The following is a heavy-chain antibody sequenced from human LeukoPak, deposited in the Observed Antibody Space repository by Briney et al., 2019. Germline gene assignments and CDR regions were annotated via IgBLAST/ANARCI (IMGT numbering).Heavy chain of an antibody. D-gene: IGHD6-13*01. Sequence: ASVKVSCKASGYTFMNYGISWVRQAPGQGLEWMGWISPYNGNTKYPQKLQGRVTMTTDTSTSTAYMELRSLRSDDTAVYYCAREASSSWPNWFDPWGQGILLTV. J-gene: IGHJ5*02. CDR2: ISPYNGNT. CDR3: AREASSSWPNWFDP. CDR1: GYTFMNYG. V-gene: IGHV1-18*01.